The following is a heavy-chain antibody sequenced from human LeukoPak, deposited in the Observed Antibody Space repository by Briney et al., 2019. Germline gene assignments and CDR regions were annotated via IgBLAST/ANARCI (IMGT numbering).Heavy chain of an antibody. D-gene: IGHD1-1*01. Sequence: PGGSLRLPCAASGFTFSNYEMNWVRQAPGKGLEWISYISGSGTTIYYADSVKGRFTISRDNAKNSLYLQMNSLRAEDTAVYYCVRTWNTCWGQGTLVTVSS. V-gene: IGHV3-48*03. CDR2: ISGSGTTI. CDR3: VRTWNTC. J-gene: IGHJ4*02. CDR1: GFTFSNYE.